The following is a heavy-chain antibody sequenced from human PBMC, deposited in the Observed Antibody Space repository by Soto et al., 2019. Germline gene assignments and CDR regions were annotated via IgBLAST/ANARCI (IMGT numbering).Heavy chain of an antibody. D-gene: IGHD6-19*01. J-gene: IGHJ4*02. Sequence: PGGSLRLSCAASGFTFSTYSMNWVRQAPGKGLEWVSYISSSSTYIYYADSVKARFTISRDNATNSPYLHKNSLKAEDTAVYYCRIAVDGSFAPDYWGQGTLVTVSS. CDR1: GFTFSTYS. V-gene: IGHV3-21*01. CDR2: ISSSSTYI. CDR3: RIAVDGSFAPDY.